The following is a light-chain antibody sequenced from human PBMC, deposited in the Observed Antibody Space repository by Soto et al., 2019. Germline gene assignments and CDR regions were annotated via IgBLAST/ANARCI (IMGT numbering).Light chain of an antibody. CDR3: MQALQTPGT. V-gene: IGKV2-28*01. CDR2: LGS. CDR1: QSLLHSNGYDY. J-gene: IGKJ4*01. Sequence: DIVMTQSPLSLPVTPGEPASISCRSSQSLLHSNGYDYVDWYLQKPGQSPQLLIYLGSNRASGVPDRCSGSGSGTDFTLKISRVEAADVGVYYCMQALQTPGTFGGGTKVEIK.